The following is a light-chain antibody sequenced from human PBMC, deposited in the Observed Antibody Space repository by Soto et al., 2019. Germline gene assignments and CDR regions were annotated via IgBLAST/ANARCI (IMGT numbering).Light chain of an antibody. CDR2: EVT. CDR1: SSDVGGYNF. V-gene: IGLV2-8*01. Sequence: QSALTQPPSASGSPGQSVTISCTGTSSDVGGYNFVSWYQHHPGKAPKLLIYEVTKRPSGVPDRFSGSKSGYTASLTVSGLQPDDEADYYCCSYAGSNNLVFGGGTKLTVL. J-gene: IGLJ3*02. CDR3: CSYAGSNNLV.